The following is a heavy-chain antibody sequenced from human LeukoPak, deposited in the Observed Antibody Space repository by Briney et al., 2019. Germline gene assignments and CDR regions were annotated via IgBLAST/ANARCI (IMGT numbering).Heavy chain of an antibody. J-gene: IGHJ4*02. CDR1: GFTFSSCA. CDR3: AKDPIFSGSYGVFDY. D-gene: IGHD1-26*01. CDR2: IIDSGNSI. V-gene: IGHV3-23*01. Sequence: GGSLRLSCAASGFTFSSCAMSWVRQAPGKGLERVSTIIDSGNSIYYADSAEGRFTISRDNSKNTLYLQMNSLRAGDTAVYYCAKDPIFSGSYGVFDYWGLGTLVTVSS.